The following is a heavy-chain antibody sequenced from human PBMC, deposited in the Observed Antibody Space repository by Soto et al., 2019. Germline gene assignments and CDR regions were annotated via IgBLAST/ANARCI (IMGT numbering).Heavy chain of an antibody. CDR2: MNPNSGNT. CDR1: GYTFTSYD. Sequence: QVQLVQSGAEVKKPGASVKVSCKASGYTFTSYDINWVRQATGQGLEWMGWMNPNSGNTGYAQKFQGRVTMPRNTSISTAYMELSRLRSEDTAVYYCARGRYYYDSRWFDPWGQGTLVTVSS. CDR3: ARGRYYYDSRWFDP. V-gene: IGHV1-8*01. J-gene: IGHJ5*02. D-gene: IGHD3-22*01.